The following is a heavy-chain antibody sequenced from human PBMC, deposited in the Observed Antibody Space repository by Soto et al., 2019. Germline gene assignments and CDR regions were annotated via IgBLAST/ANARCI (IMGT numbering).Heavy chain of an antibody. CDR2: IYYSGST. CDR1: GGSISSGGYY. V-gene: IGHV4-31*03. Sequence: SETLSLTCTVSGGSISSGGYYWSWIRQHPGKGLEWIGYIYYSGSTYYNPSLKSRVTISVDTSKNQFSLKLSSVTAADTAVYYCARMVAANYWFAPWGQGTLFTAS. J-gene: IGHJ5*02. CDR3: ARMVAANYWFAP. D-gene: IGHD2-15*01.